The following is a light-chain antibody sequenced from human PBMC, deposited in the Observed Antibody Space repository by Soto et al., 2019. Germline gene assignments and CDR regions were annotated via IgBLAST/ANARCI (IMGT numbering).Light chain of an antibody. V-gene: IGKV1-5*01. Sequence: DIPMTQSPSTLSASIGDRVTITCRASQTISIYLAWCQQKPGEAPKLLIYDASTLESGVPARFSGSGSGTEFTLTISSLQPADFATYYCQQYSSSSPTFGQGTKVEIQ. CDR3: QQYSSSSPT. CDR1: QTISIY. CDR2: DAS. J-gene: IGKJ1*01.